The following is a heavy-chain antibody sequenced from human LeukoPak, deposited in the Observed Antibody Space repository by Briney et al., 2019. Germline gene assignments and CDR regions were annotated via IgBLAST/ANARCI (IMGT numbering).Heavy chain of an antibody. J-gene: IGHJ6*02. CDR2: ISAYNGNT. Sequence: ASVKVSCKASGYTFTSYGISWVRQAPGQGLEWMGWISAYNGNTNYAQKLQGRVTMTTDTSTSTAYMELRSLRSDDTAVYYCARGSGSYYNVPYYYYGTDVWGQGTTVTVSS. V-gene: IGHV1-18*01. CDR3: ARGSGSYYNVPYYYYGTDV. CDR1: GYTFTSYG. D-gene: IGHD3-10*01.